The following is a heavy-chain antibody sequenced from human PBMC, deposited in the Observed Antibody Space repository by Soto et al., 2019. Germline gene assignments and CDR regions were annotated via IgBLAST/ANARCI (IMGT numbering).Heavy chain of an antibody. CDR2: IYYSGST. D-gene: IGHD3-9*01. J-gene: IGHJ4*02. V-gene: IGHV4-39*01. CDR1: GGSISSSSYY. CDR3: ARHYDILTGYIDY. Sequence: QLQLQESGTGLVKPSETLSLTCTVSGGSISSSSYYWGWIRQPPGKGLEWIGRIYYSGSTYYNPSLECRFTISVDTSKNQFSLKLSSVTAADTAVYYCARHYDILTGYIDYWGQGTLVTVSS.